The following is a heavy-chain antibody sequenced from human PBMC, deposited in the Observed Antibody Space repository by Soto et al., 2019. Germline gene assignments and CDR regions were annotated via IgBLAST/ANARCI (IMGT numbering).Heavy chain of an antibody. J-gene: IGHJ4*02. V-gene: IGHV3-30*03. CDR2: ISYDGSNK. D-gene: IGHD2-8*01. CDR3: ARATGIMVAHNDFDF. CDR1: GFTFSSYG. Sequence: GSLSLSWAAPGFTFSSYGMHWVRQAPGKGLEWVAVISYDGSNKYYADSVKGRFTISRDNSKNTLYLQMNSLRGEDTAVYYCARATGIMVAHNDFDFWGQGTRVTVSS.